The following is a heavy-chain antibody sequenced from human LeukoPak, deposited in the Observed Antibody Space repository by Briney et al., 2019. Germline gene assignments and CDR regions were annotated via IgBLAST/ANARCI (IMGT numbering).Heavy chain of an antibody. CDR2: IKQDGSEK. CDR3: ARDPGSSSSGPNDAFDI. V-gene: IGHV3-7*01. Sequence: PGGSLRLSCAASGFTFSSYWMSWVRQAPGKGLEWVANIKQDGSEKYYVDSMKGRFTISRDNAKNSLYLQMNSLRAEDTAVYYCARDPGSSSSGPNDAFDIWGQGTMVTVSS. J-gene: IGHJ3*02. CDR1: GFTFSSYW. D-gene: IGHD6-6*01.